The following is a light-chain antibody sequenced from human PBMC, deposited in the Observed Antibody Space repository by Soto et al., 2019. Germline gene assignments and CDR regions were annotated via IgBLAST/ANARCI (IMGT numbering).Light chain of an antibody. CDR3: QQYGSSPLT. V-gene: IGKV3-20*01. J-gene: IGKJ4*01. Sequence: EIVLTQSPGTLYLSPGERATLSCRASQSVSSSYLAWYQQKPGQAPRLLIYGASSRATGIPDRFSGSGSGTDFTLTISRLEPEDLAVYYCQQYGSSPLTFGGGNKVEIK. CDR2: GAS. CDR1: QSVSSSY.